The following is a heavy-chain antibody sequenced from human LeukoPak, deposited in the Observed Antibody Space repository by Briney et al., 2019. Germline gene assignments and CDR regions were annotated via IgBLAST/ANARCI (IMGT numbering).Heavy chain of an antibody. Sequence: SETLSLTCAVYGGSFSGYYWSWIRQPPGKGLEWIGEINHSGSTNYNPSLKSRVTISVDTSKNQFSLKLSSVTAADTAVYYCARGTYYYGSGSYSPDYWGQGTLVTVSS. CDR3: ARGTYYYGSGSYSPDY. J-gene: IGHJ4*02. V-gene: IGHV4-34*01. CDR2: INHSGST. D-gene: IGHD3-10*01. CDR1: GGSFSGYY.